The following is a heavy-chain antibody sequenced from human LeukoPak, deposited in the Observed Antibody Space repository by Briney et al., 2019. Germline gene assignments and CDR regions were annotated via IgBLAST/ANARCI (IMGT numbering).Heavy chain of an antibody. Sequence: SETLSLTCTVSGGSISSYYWSWIRQPPGKGLEWIGYIYYSGSTNYNPSLKSRVTISVDTSKNQFPLKLSSVTAADTAVYYCAAERWLQYGFDYWGQGTLVTVSS. J-gene: IGHJ4*02. CDR2: IYYSGST. V-gene: IGHV4-59*01. CDR3: AAERWLQYGFDY. CDR1: GGSISSYY. D-gene: IGHD5-24*01.